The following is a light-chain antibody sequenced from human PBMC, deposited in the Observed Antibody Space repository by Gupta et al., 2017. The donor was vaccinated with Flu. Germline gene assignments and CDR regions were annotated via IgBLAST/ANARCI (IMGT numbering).Light chain of an antibody. Sequence: QSVLTQPPSVSGAPGQRVTLPCTGSRSNIGAGYDVHWYQQLPGTAPKLLIYVNSNRPSGVPDRFSGSKSGTSASLAITGLQAEDEAEYYCQSYDTSLSGYWVFGGGTKLTVL. V-gene: IGLV1-40*01. CDR3: QSYDTSLSGYWV. CDR2: VNS. CDR1: RSNIGAGYD. J-gene: IGLJ3*02.